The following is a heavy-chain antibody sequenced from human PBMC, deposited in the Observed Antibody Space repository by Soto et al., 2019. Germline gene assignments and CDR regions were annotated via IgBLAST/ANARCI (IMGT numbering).Heavy chain of an antibody. J-gene: IGHJ4*02. CDR3: AKADGEQWLLPHLDK. D-gene: IGHD6-19*01. CDR1: GFNFKKFA. V-gene: IGHV3-23*01. CDR2: ISCCGGST. Sequence: EVQLLESGGGVVQPGGSLRLSCVASGFNFKKFAMSWVRQAPGEGLEWVSGISCCGGSTSYADSVKGGFSIARDDSTNTLSLQMNNLRVEDTAQYYCAKADGEQWLLPHLDKWGQGTLVTVS.